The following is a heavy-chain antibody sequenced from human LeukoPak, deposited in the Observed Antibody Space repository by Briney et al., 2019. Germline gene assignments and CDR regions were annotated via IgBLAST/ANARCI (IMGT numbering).Heavy chain of an antibody. D-gene: IGHD4-17*01. J-gene: IGHJ4*02. V-gene: IGHV3-21*04. Sequence: GGSLRLSCTASGFTFSNFNMNWVRQAPGKGLEWVSCISSSGYSIYYVDSVKGRFTISRDNAKNSLYLQMNTLRAEDTAVYYCAKDPKTSLRCLQDWGQGTLVTVSS. CDR2: ISSSGYSI. CDR3: AKDPKTSLRCLQD. CDR1: GFTFSNFN.